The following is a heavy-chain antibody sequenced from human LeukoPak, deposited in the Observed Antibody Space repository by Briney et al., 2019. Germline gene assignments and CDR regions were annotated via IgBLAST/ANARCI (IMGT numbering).Heavy chain of an antibody. V-gene: IGHV1-2*06. CDR2: INPNSGDT. J-gene: IGHJ4*02. CDR3: ARTAGRTFDY. D-gene: IGHD6-6*01. CDR1: GYTFTGYY. Sequence: ASVKVSCKASGYTFTGYYMHWVRQAPGQGLEWMGRINPNSGDTNYAQKFQGRVTTTRDTSISTAYMELSSLRSEDTAVYYCARTAGRTFDYWGQGTLVTVSS.